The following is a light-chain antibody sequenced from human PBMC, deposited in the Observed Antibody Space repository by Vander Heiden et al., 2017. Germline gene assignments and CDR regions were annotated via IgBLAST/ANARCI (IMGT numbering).Light chain of an antibody. J-gene: IGLJ1*01. Sequence: QPRSVSGSPGQSVTISCTGTSSDVGGYNYVSWYQQHPGKAPKLMIYDVSKRPSGVPDRFSGSKSGNTASLTISGLQAEDEAVYYCCSYAGSYTYVFGTGTKVTVL. CDR1: SSDVGGYNY. CDR2: DVS. CDR3: CSYAGSYTYV. V-gene: IGLV2-11*01.